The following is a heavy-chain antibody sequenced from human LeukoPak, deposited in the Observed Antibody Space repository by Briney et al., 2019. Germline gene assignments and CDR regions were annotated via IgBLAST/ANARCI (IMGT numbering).Heavy chain of an antibody. V-gene: IGHV3-23*01. J-gene: IGHJ6*02. CDR3: AKGGRMAADWIHISYYYYAMDV. CDR2: ISGSGGST. D-gene: IGHD1-1*01. Sequence: GGSLRLSCAASGFTFSNYAMSWVRQAPGKGLEWVSAISGSGGSTYYADSVKGRFTISRDNSKNTLYLQMNSLRAEDTAVYYCAKGGRMAADWIHISYYYYAMDVWGQGTTVTVSS. CDR1: GFTFSNYA.